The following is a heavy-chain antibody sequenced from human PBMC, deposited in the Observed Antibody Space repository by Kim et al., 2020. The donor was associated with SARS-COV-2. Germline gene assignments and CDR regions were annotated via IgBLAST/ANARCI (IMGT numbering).Heavy chain of an antibody. D-gene: IGHD3-16*01. J-gene: IGHJ4*02. CDR2: IYYTGNA. CDR3: ARRGRWLQFDN. Sequence: SDTLSLTCSVSGDSLRSYYWTWIRQPPGKGLEWIGQIYYTGNAYYNPSLQSRVTISIGPSTNQFSLILNSVTAADTAVYFCARRGRWLQFDNWGQGALVTVSS. CDR1: GDSLRSYY. V-gene: IGHV4-59*12.